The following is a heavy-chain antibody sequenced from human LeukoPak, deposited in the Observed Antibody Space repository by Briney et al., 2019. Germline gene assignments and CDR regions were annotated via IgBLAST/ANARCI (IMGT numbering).Heavy chain of an antibody. CDR2: TYYRSMWYN. Sequence: SQTLSLTCAISGDSVSSNSSAWNWIRQSPSRGLQWLGRTYYRSMWYNDYALSVKSGITINPDTSKNQFSLQLNSVTPEDTAVYYCAREYSSSGLAFDYWGQGTLVTVSS. CDR3: AREYSSSGLAFDY. CDR1: GDSVSSNSSA. J-gene: IGHJ4*02. V-gene: IGHV6-1*01. D-gene: IGHD6-19*01.